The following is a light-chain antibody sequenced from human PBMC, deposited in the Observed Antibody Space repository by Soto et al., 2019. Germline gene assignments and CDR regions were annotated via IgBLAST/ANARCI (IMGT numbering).Light chain of an antibody. J-gene: IGLJ2*01. Sequence: QSVLTQPASVSGSPGQSITISCTGTSSDVGSYNLVSWYQQHPGKAPKLIIYATRKRPSGVSNRYSGSKSGNTASLTISALQAEDEATYHCCSYAGSITFTFGGGTQLTVL. CDR3: CSYAGSITFT. CDR1: SSDVGSYNL. CDR2: ATR. V-gene: IGLV2-23*02.